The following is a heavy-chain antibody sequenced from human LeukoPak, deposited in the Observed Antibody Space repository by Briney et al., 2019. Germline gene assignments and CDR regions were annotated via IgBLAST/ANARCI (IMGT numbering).Heavy chain of an antibody. J-gene: IGHJ4*02. CDR1: GFTFSSYE. D-gene: IGHD2-21*02. CDR2: ISSSGSTI. Sequence: PGGSLRLSCAASGFTFSSYEMNWVRQAPGKGLEWVSYISSSGSTIYYADTVKGRFTISRDNAKNSLYLQMNSLRAEDTAVYYCARDDGDYYSGNDYWGQGTLVTVSS. V-gene: IGHV3-48*03. CDR3: ARDDGDYYSGNDY.